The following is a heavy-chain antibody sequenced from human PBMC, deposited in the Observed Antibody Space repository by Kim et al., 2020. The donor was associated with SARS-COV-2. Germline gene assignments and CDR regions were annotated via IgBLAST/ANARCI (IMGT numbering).Heavy chain of an antibody. J-gene: IGHJ3*02. CDR1: GGSFSGYY. CDR2: INHSGST. CDR3: ARGDRAADAFDI. V-gene: IGHV4-34*01. Sequence: SETLSLTCAVYGGSFSGYYWSWIRQPPGKGLEWIGEINHSGSTNYNPSLKSRVTISVDTSKNQFSLKLSSVTAADTAVYYCARGDRAADAFDIWGQGTMVTASS.